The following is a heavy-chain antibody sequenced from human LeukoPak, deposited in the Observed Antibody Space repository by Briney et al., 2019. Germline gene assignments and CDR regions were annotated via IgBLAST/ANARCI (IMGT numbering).Heavy chain of an antibody. CDR1: GFTFSGYV. V-gene: IGHV3-21*01. CDR2: ITFSSSHI. Sequence: KPGGSLRLSCAASGFTFSGYVMTWVRQAPGKGLECVSSITFSSSHIYYADSVKGRFTISRDNTKDSLYLQMNSLRAEDTAIYYCARGPQFPGPGWFDPWGQGTLVTVSS. J-gene: IGHJ5*02. CDR3: ARGPQFPGPGWFDP.